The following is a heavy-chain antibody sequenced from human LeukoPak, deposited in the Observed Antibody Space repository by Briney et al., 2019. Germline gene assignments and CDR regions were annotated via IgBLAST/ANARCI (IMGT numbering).Heavy chain of an antibody. CDR3: ARESAAAGKEDWFDP. D-gene: IGHD6-13*01. CDR1: GFTFSSYS. J-gene: IGHJ5*02. CDR2: ISSSSSYI. Sequence: PGGSLRLSCAASGFTFSSYSMNWVRQAPGKGLEWVSSISSSSSYIYYADSVKGRFTISRDNAKNSLYLQMNSLRAEDTAVYCCARESAAAGKEDWFDPWGQGTLVTVSS. V-gene: IGHV3-21*01.